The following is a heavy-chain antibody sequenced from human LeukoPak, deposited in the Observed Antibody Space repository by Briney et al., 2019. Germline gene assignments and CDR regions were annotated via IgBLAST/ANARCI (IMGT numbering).Heavy chain of an antibody. V-gene: IGHV1-46*01. CDR2: INPSCGST. D-gene: IGHD7-27*01. CDR1: GGTVSSYA. CDR3: AREGTGDDY. Sequence: ASVKVSCKASGGTVSSYAISWVGQAPGQGVGWMGIINPSCGSTSYAQKFQGRVTMTMDTSTSTVYMELSSLRSSDTAVYYCAREGTGDDYWGQGTLVTVSS. J-gene: IGHJ4*02.